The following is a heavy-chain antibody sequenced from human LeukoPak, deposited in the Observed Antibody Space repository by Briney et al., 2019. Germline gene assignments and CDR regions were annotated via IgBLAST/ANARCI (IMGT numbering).Heavy chain of an antibody. CDR2: IYYGGGT. CDR1: GGSISTTEFY. D-gene: IGHD5-12*01. V-gene: IGHV4-39*01. J-gene: IGHJ4*02. CDR3: GRTRRGYSGLDTG. Sequence: SETLSLTRNVSGGSISTTEFYWGWIRQPPGKGLEWIASIYYGGGTYSSSSFKSRVTISVDTSKNQFSLNLSSLTAADTAVYYCGRTRRGYSGLDTGWGQGTLVTVSS.